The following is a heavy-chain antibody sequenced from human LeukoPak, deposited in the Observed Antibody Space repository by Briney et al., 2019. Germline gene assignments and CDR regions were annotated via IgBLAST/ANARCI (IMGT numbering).Heavy chain of an antibody. CDR3: ARDLSYYDSSGYLYYGMDV. CDR2: MNPNSGNT. V-gene: IGHV1-8*01. CDR1: GYTFTSYD. J-gene: IGHJ6*02. D-gene: IGHD3-22*01. Sequence: GGSVKVSCKASGYTFTSYDINWVRRATGQGLEWMGWMNPNSGNTGYAQKFQGRVTMTRNTSISTAYMELSSLRSEDTAVYYCARDLSYYDSSGYLYYGMDVWGQGTTVTVSS.